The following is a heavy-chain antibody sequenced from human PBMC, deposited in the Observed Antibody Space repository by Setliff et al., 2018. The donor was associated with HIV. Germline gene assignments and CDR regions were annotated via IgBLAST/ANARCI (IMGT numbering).Heavy chain of an antibody. CDR3: ARHAALIKRYYYYYLDV. CDR1: GGSLTGYF. V-gene: IGHV4-34*01. Sequence: SETLSLTCAVYGGSLTGYFWTWIRQSPGKGLEWVGQVNRDGGAHYNPSLKSRVTISVDTSKNQFSLTLNSVTAADTAVYYCARHAALIKRYYYYYLDVWGKGTTVT. J-gene: IGHJ6*03. D-gene: IGHD5-18*01. CDR2: VNRDGGA.